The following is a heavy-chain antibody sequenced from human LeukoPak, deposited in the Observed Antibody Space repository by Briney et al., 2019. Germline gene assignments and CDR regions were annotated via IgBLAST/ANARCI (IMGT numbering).Heavy chain of an antibody. Sequence: PGGSLRLSCAASGFTFGGYGMHWVRQAPGKGLEWVAFTSYRGTNKYFADSVKGRFTISRDNSKNTLSLQMDSLRTEDTAVYYCAKAMYCSATSCPFDYWGQGTLVTVSS. D-gene: IGHD2-2*01. V-gene: IGHV3-30*18. CDR3: AKAMYCSATSCPFDY. CDR1: GFTFGGYG. J-gene: IGHJ4*02. CDR2: TSYRGTNK.